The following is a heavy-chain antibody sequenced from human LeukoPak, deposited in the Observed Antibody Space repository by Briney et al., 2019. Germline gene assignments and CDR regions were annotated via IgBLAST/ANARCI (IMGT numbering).Heavy chain of an antibody. CDR1: GFTFSSYW. D-gene: IGHD4-17*01. CDR2: IKQDGSEK. V-gene: IGHV3-7*01. J-gene: IGHJ4*02. Sequence: PGGSLRLSCAASGFTFSSYWMSWVRQALGKGLEWVANIKQDGSEKYYVDSVKGRFTISRDNAKNSLYLQMNSLRAEDTAVYYCARDPDYGDYVNYFDYWGQGTLVTVSS. CDR3: ARDPDYGDYVNYFDY.